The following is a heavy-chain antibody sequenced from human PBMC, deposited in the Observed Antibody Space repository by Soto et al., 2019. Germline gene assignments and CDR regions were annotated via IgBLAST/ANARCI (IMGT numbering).Heavy chain of an antibody. J-gene: IGHJ4*02. CDR1: GGSISSGSYY. D-gene: IGHD3-9*01. Sequence: QVQLQESGPGLVKPSQTLSLTCTVSGGSISSGSYYWSWIRQHPGTGLEWIGYIYYSGSTYYNPSLKSRVTISVDTSKNQFFLKLSSVTAADTAVYYFARTITIFRGGYFDYWGQGTLVTVSS. V-gene: IGHV4-31*03. CDR2: IYYSGST. CDR3: ARTITIFRGGYFDY.